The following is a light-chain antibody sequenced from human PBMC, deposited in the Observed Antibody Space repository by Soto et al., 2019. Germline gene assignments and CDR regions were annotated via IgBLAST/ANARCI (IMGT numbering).Light chain of an antibody. Sequence: EIVMTQSPATLSVSPGERATLSCRASQSVRSNLAWYQQKPGQTPRLLISGASTRATGIPARFSGSGSGTEFPLAIISLRSEDLAVYYCQQYNSWPWTFGQGTKVEIK. CDR2: GAS. CDR1: QSVRSN. CDR3: QQYNSWPWT. V-gene: IGKV3-15*01. J-gene: IGKJ1*01.